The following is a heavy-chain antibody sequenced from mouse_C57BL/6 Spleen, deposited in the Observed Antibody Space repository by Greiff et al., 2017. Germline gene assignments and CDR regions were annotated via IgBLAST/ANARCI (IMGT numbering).Heavy chain of an antibody. D-gene: IGHD1-1*01. CDR3: ARYDGSSYDAMDY. CDR1: GYSFTGYF. Sequence: VQLQQSGPELVKPGDSVKISCKASGYSFTGYFMNWVMQSHGKSLEWIGRINPYNGDTFYNQKFKGKATLTVDKSSSTAHMELRSLTSEDSAVYYCARYDGSSYDAMDYWGQGTSVTVSS. CDR2: INPYNGDT. J-gene: IGHJ4*01. V-gene: IGHV1-20*01.